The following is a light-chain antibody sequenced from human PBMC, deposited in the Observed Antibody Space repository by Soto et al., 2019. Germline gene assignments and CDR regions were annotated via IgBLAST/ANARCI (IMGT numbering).Light chain of an antibody. CDR3: QQHNQWPIT. J-gene: IGKJ5*01. Sequence: IQMTQSPSTLSASVGDRVTITCRASQSISSWLAWYQQKPGKAPKLLIYKASSLESGVPSRFSGSGSGTEFTLTINSLQSEDSAVYYCQQHNQWPITFGQGTRLEI. CDR2: KAS. CDR1: QSISSW. V-gene: IGKV1-5*03.